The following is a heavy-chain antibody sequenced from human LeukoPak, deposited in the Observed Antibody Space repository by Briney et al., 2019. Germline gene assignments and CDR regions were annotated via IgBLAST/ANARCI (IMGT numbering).Heavy chain of an antibody. CDR2: IYFSGST. CDR3: ARSSRGYGYGPFDY. D-gene: IGHD5-18*01. V-gene: IGHV4-59*01. Sequence: PSETLSLTCTVSGGSISSYYWSWIRQPPGKGLEGIGYIYFSGSTNYNPSLKSRLAMSVDTSKNQFSLRLTSETAADTAVYYCARSSRGYGYGPFDYWGQGILVTVSS. J-gene: IGHJ4*02. CDR1: GGSISSYY.